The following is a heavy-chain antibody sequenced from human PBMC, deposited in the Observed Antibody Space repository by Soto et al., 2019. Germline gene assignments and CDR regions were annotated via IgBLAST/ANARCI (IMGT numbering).Heavy chain of an antibody. J-gene: IGHJ3*02. V-gene: IGHV3-33*01. D-gene: IGHD1-20*01. Sequence: QMQLVESGGGVVQPGRSLRPSCAASGFTFSNYGMHWVRQAPGKGLEWVAVIWYDGSNKYYADSVKGRFSISRDNSKNTLYLQMNSLRAEDTAVYYCARYRFSSPWYNAFDIWGQGTMVTVSS. CDR1: GFTFSNYG. CDR3: ARYRFSSPWYNAFDI. CDR2: IWYDGSNK.